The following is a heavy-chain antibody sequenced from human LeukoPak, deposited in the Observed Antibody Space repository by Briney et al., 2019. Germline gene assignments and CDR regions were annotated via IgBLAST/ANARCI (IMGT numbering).Heavy chain of an antibody. CDR2: IKQGGSVK. V-gene: IGHV3-7*01. CDR1: GFTFSNYW. Sequence: GGSLRLSCAASGFTFSNYWMSWVRQAPGKGLEWVANIKQGGSVKYYVDSVKGRFTISRDNAKNSLYLQMDSPRAEDTAVYCCARIGYSSSSFDYWGKGTLVTVSS. D-gene: IGHD6-6*01. J-gene: IGHJ4*02. CDR3: ARIGYSSSSFDY.